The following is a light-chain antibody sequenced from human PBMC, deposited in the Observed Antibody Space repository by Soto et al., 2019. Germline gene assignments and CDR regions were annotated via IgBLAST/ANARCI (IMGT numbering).Light chain of an antibody. CDR1: QMVSNNY. J-gene: IGKJ3*01. Sequence: EIVMAQAPATLSVSPGEIATLSWRASQMVSNNYLAWYQQKPGQAPRLLIYEASSRATGIPDRFIGSGSGSDFFLTISRLEPEDFAVYYCQQYRKSPGLFTFGPGTKVDIK. CDR3: QQYRKSPGLFT. V-gene: IGKV3-20*01. CDR2: EAS.